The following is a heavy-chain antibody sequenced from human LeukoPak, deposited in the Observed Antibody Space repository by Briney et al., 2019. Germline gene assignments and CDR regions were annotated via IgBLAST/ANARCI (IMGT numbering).Heavy chain of an antibody. D-gene: IGHD6-19*01. CDR1: GGSIKSNNW. CDR3: ASLAVAGLSEGY. J-gene: IGHJ4*02. Sequence: PSETLSLTCAVSGGSIKSNNWWSWVRQPPGKGLEWIGEIYHSGSTNYNPSLESRVTVSVDKSKNQFSLDLSSVTAADTAVYYCASLAVAGLSEGYWGQGTLVIVSS. CDR2: IYHSGST. V-gene: IGHV4-4*02.